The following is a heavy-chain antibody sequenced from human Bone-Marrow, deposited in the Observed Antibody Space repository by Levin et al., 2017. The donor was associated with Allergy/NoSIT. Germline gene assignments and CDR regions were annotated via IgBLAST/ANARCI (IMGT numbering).Heavy chain of an antibody. Sequence: PGESLKISCAASGFTFSSYGMHWVRQAPGKGLEWVAVISYDGSNKYYADSVKGRFTISRDNSKNTLYLQMNSLRAEDTAVYYCAKNTYYYDSSGYYHYYYYGMDVWGQGTTVTVSS. D-gene: IGHD3-22*01. J-gene: IGHJ6*02. CDR3: AKNTYYYDSSGYYHYYYYGMDV. V-gene: IGHV3-30*18. CDR1: GFTFSSYG. CDR2: ISYDGSNK.